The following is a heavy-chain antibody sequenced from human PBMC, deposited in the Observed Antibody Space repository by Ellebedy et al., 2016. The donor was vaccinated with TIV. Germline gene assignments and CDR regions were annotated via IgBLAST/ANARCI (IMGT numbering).Heavy chain of an antibody. Sequence: PGGSLRLSCAASGFSLTGSDLHWVRRPAGKGLEWVSASGSAGDTYYPDPVRGRFTISRESAKNSFYLQMNSLTAGDTAVYYCARGGPGGDNWFFGLWGRGTQVTVSS. V-gene: IGHV3-13*01. D-gene: IGHD2-21*01. CDR3: ARGGPGGDNWFFGL. J-gene: IGHJ2*01. CDR2: SGSAGDT. CDR1: GFSLTGSD.